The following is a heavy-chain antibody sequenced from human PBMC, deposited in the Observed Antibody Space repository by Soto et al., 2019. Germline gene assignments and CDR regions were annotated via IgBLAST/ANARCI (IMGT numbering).Heavy chain of an antibody. D-gene: IGHD6-19*01. Sequence: PGELMKISYKGSGYSFTSYWISWVRQMPGKGLEWMGRIDPSDSYTNYSPSFQGHVTISADKSISTAYLQWSSLKASDTAMYYCARGRGVIAVAGNNWFDPWGQGTLVTVSS. CDR1: GYSFTSYW. CDR3: ARGRGVIAVAGNNWFDP. CDR2: IDPSDSYT. J-gene: IGHJ5*02. V-gene: IGHV5-10-1*01.